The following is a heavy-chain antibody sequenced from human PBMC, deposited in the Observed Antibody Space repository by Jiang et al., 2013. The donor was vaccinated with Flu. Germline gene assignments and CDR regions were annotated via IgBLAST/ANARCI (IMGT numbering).Heavy chain of an antibody. J-gene: IGHJ4*02. Sequence: QTLSLTCTISGDSVSIKNAAWNWIRESPSRGLEWLGRTHYRSERYNEYAVSMESRITINPDTSKNQFSLQLNSVTPEDTAVYYCAIGTLGSGSYNYWGQGTLVTVSS. CDR3: AIGTLGSGSYNY. CDR2: THYRSERYN. D-gene: IGHD3-10*01. CDR1: GDSVSIKNAA. V-gene: IGHV6-1*01.